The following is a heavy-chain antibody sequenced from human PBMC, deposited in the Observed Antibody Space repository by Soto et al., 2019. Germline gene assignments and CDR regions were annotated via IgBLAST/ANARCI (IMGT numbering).Heavy chain of an antibody. V-gene: IGHV4-4*02. Sequence: SEKLSLTCTVSSSSLRRSNQWSWVRQPPGKGLEWIGEIYHSGSTNYNPSLKSRATISVDKSKNQFSLKLSSVTAADTAVYYCARVSGSYYYGMDVWGQGTTVT. CDR3: ARVSGSYYYGMDV. CDR1: SSSLRRSNQ. D-gene: IGHD1-26*01. J-gene: IGHJ6*02. CDR2: IYHSGST.